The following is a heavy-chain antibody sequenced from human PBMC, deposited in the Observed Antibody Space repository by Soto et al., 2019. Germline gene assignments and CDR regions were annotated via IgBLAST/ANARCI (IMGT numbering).Heavy chain of an antibody. J-gene: IGHJ6*02. CDR3: ARGRAGDYGLYYYYGMDV. D-gene: IGHD2-21*02. CDR1: GGSISSYY. Sequence: SETLSLTCTVSGGSISSYYWSWIRQPPGKGLEWIGYIYYSGSTNYNPSLKSRVTISVDTSKNQFSLKLSSVTAADTAVYYCARGRAGDYGLYYYYGMDVWGQGTTVTVSS. CDR2: IYYSGST. V-gene: IGHV4-59*01.